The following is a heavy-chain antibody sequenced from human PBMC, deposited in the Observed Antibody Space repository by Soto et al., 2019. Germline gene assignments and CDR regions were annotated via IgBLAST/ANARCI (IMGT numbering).Heavy chain of an antibody. D-gene: IGHD6-13*01. CDR3: ATTRFLRRAAAGLFDF. V-gene: IGHV4-34*01. J-gene: IGHJ4*02. CDR2: INHSGST. CDR1: VGSFSGYY. Sequence: SENLSLTCSVYVGSFSGYYWSWIRQPPGKGLEWIGEINHSGSTNYNPSLKSRVTISVDTSKNQFSLKLSSVTAADTAVYYCATTRFLRRAAAGLFDFCGQGPLVTVSA.